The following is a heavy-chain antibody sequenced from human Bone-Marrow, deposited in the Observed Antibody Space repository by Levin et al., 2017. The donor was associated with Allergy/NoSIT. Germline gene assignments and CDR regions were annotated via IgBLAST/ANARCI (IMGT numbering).Heavy chain of an antibody. CDR1: GFTFSSYS. J-gene: IGHJ4*02. CDR2: ISSSSSTI. Sequence: GESLKISCAASGFTFSSYSMNWVRQAPGKGLEWVSYISSSSSTIYYADSVKGRFTISRDNAKNSLYLQMNSLRAEDTAVYYCAGPYSSSWYASNGFDYWGQGTLVTVSS. D-gene: IGHD6-13*01. CDR3: AGPYSSSWYASNGFDY. V-gene: IGHV3-48*01.